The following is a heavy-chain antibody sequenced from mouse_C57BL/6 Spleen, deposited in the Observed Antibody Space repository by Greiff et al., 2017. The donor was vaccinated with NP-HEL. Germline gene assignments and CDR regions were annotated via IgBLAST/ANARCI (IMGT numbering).Heavy chain of an antibody. CDR1: GFTFSSYG. D-gene: IGHD2-5*01. CDR3: ARQGSNYQSDYFDD. J-gene: IGHJ2*01. Sequence: EVKLMESGGDLVKPGGSLKLSCAASGFTFSSYGMSWVRQTPDKRLEWVATISSGGSYTYYPDSVKGRFTISSDNAKNTLYLQRSSLKSEDTAMYYCARQGSNYQSDYFDDWGQGTTPTVSS. V-gene: IGHV5-6*01. CDR2: ISSGGSYT.